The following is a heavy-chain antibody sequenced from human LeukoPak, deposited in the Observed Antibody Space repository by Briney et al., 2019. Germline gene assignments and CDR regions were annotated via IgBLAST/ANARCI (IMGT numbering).Heavy chain of an antibody. Sequence: ASVKVSCKASGYTFTDYFMHWVRQAPGQGLEWMGWINPNSGGTNYAQKFQGRVTMTRDTSISTAYMELSRLTSDDTAVYHCARRMTTVSANWFDPWGQGTLVTVSS. CDR3: ARRMTTVSANWFDP. CDR1: GYTFTDYF. J-gene: IGHJ5*02. CDR2: INPNSGGT. V-gene: IGHV1-2*02. D-gene: IGHD4-17*01.